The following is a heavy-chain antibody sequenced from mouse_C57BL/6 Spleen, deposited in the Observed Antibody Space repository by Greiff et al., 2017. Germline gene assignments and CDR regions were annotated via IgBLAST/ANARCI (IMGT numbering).Heavy chain of an antibody. CDR3: ARGAYYGYY. CDR1: GYTFTSYW. D-gene: IGHD2-9*01. V-gene: IGHV1-61*01. Sequence: QVQLQQPGAELVRPGSSVKLSCKASGYTFTSYWMDWVKQRPGQGLEWIGNIYPSDSETHYNQKFKDKATMTVDKSSSTAYMQLSSLTSEDSAVYYCARGAYYGYYWGQGTLVTVSA. J-gene: IGHJ3*01. CDR2: IYPSDSET.